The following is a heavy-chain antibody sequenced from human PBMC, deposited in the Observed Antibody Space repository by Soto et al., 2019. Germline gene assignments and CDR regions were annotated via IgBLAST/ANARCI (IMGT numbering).Heavy chain of an antibody. CDR1: GFSLTTSGVG. CDR3: AHRTTTMTWGFDP. D-gene: IGHD1-1*01. CDR2: IYWEDDK. Sequence: QIPLTESGPTLLKPTQTLTLTCTISGFSLTTSGVGLGWSRHTPGKTLDWLALIYWEDDKRYSPSLKSRLTITKDTSTHQVVLTMTNMDPADTATYFCAHRTTTMTWGFDPWGQGTLVTVSS. J-gene: IGHJ5*02. V-gene: IGHV2-5*02.